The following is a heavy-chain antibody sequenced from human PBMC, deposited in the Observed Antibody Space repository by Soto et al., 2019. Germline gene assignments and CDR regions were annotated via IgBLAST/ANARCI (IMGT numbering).Heavy chain of an antibody. J-gene: IGHJ6*02. V-gene: IGHV3-11*01. Sequence: PGGSLRLSCAASGFMFSDYFMSWVRQAPGKGLEWVSNISPSGYTIYYGDSVEGRFTISRDNAKNSLYLQMNSLGAEDAAVYYCARGVVAGDFDYYYYAMDVWGQGTTVTV. CDR1: GFMFSDYF. D-gene: IGHD4-17*01. CDR2: ISPSGYTI. CDR3: ARGVVAGDFDYYYYAMDV.